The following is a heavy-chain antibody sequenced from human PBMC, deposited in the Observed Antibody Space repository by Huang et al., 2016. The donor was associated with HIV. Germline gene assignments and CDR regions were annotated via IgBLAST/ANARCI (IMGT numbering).Heavy chain of an antibody. CDR3: AKGRRAFDV. CDR1: GYIFSIYG. Sequence: EVQLVQSGAEVKKPGESLKISCTGSGYIFSIYGIAWWGQMPGKGLEGMGIIYPLESKSTLSPSFERHVSISVDKSINTVYLHWSSLKASDTAIYYCAKGRRAFDVWGQGTWVTVSS. CDR2: IYPLESKS. J-gene: IGHJ3*01. V-gene: IGHV5-51*03.